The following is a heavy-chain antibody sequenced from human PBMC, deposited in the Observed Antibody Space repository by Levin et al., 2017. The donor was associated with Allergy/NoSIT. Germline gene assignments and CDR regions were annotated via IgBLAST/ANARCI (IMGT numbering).Heavy chain of an antibody. J-gene: IGHJ4*02. D-gene: IGHD4-11*01. V-gene: IGHV2-5*02. Sequence: ESGPTLVKPTQTLTLICTFSGFSLSTSGVGVGWIRQPPGKALEWLAFIYWDDDKRYSPSLKNRLTITKDTSKNEVVLTMTNMDPVETGTYYCAHRTVTTGFDYWGQGALVTVSS. CDR3: AHRTVTTGFDY. CDR2: IYWDDDK. CDR1: GFSLSTSGVG.